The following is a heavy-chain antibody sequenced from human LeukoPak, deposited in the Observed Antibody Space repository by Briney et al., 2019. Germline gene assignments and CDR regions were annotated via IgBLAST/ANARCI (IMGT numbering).Heavy chain of an antibody. V-gene: IGHV4-38-2*02. J-gene: IGHJ5*02. CDR3: ARDPAMTFNWFDP. CDR2: IYHSGTA. D-gene: IGHD2-21*02. Sequence: PSETLSLTCAVSGYSIGSGYYWAWNRQPPGKGLEWIASIYHSGTAYSNPSLQSRVTLSVDTSKNQFSLKVSSVTAADTAVYYCARDPAMTFNWFDPWGQGTLVTVSS. CDR1: GYSIGSGYY.